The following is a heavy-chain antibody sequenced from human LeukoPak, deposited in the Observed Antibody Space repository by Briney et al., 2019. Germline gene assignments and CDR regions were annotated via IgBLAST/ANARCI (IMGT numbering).Heavy chain of an antibody. D-gene: IGHD3-22*01. V-gene: IGHV4-38-2*01. CDR1: GYSISSGYY. CDR3: ARQSDYYDSSGYLDY. J-gene: IGHJ4*02. Sequence: SETLSLTCAVSGYSISSGYYWGWIRRPPGKGLEWIGSIYHSGSTYYNPSLKSRVTISVDTSKNQFSLKLSSVTAADTAVYYCARQSDYYDSSGYLDYWGQGTLVTVSS. CDR2: IYHSGST.